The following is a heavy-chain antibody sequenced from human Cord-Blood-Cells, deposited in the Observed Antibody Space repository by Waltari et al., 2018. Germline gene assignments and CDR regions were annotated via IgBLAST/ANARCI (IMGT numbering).Heavy chain of an antibody. CDR2: SYYSGST. CDR3: ARAGSSSSVDY. CDR1: GGSISSYY. Sequence: QVQLQESGPGLVKPSETLSLTCTVSGGSISSYYWSWIRQPPGKGLEWIGYSYYSGSTNYNPSLKSRVTISVDTSKNQFSLKLSSVTAADTAVYYCARAGSSSSVDYWGQGTLVTVSS. V-gene: IGHV4-59*01. J-gene: IGHJ4*02. D-gene: IGHD6-6*01.